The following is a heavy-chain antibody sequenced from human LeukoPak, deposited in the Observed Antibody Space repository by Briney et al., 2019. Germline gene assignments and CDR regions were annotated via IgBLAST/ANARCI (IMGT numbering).Heavy chain of an antibody. D-gene: IGHD5-18*01. CDR2: INIDGTFT. CDR3: AKEGWESYGYQHYYYYYMDV. J-gene: IGHJ6*03. CDR1: GFTFDTDW. V-gene: IGHV3-74*01. Sequence: GGSLRLSCAASGFTFDTDWMHWVRQVPGKGLVWVSRINIDGTFTSYADSVKGRFTISRDNAKNSLYLQMNSLRAEDTALYYCAKEGWESYGYQHYYYYYMDVWGKGTTVTISS.